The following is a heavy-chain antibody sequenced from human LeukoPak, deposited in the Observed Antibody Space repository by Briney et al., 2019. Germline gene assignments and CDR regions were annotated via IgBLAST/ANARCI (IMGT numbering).Heavy chain of an antibody. CDR3: ARGVIAAGGNDFDY. V-gene: IGHV4-39*07. J-gene: IGHJ4*02. Sequence: SETLSLTCTVSGGSISSSSYYWGWIRQPPGKGLEWIGSIYCSGSTYYNPSLKSRVTISVDTSKNQFSLKLSSVTAADTAVYYCARGVIAAGGNDFDYWGQGTLVTVSS. CDR1: GGSISSSSYY. CDR2: IYCSGST. D-gene: IGHD6-13*01.